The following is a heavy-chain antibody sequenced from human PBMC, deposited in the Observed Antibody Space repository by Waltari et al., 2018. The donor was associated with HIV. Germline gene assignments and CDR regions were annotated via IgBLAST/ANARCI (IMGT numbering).Heavy chain of an antibody. CDR3: ASYPPYRPSV. V-gene: IGHV3-66*02. D-gene: IGHD2-2*02. CDR1: GFTVSSNY. Sequence: EVHLVESGGGLVQPGGSLRLSCAVSGFTVSSNYMSWVRQAPGKGREWVSVIYSGGSTNYADSVKGRFTISRDNSKNTLYLQMNSLRPEDTAVYYCASYPPYRPSVWGQGTMVTVSS. J-gene: IGHJ3*01. CDR2: IYSGGST.